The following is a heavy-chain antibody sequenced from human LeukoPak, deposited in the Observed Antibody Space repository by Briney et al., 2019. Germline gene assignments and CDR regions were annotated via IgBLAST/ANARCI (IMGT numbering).Heavy chain of an antibody. V-gene: IGHV1-2*02. D-gene: IGHD3-10*01. Sequence: ASVKVSCKASGYTFTGYYMRWVRQAPGQGLEWMGWINPNSGGTNYAQKFQGRVTMTRDTSISTAYMELSRLRSDDTAVYYCARAGFTMVRGVVIDYWGQGTLVTVSS. CDR2: INPNSGGT. CDR1: GYTFTGYY. CDR3: ARAGFTMVRGVVIDY. J-gene: IGHJ4*02.